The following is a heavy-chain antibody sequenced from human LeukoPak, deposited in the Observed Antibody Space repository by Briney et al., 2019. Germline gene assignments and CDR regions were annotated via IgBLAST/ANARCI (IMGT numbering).Heavy chain of an antibody. CDR2: IRYDGSNK. CDR1: GFTFSSYG. Sequence: GGSLRLSCAASGFTFSSYGMHWVRQAPGKGLEWVAFIRYDGSNKNYADSVKGRFTISRDNSKNTLYLQMNSLRAEDTAVYYCAKAPYGDYDPGHWFDPWGQGTLVTVSS. J-gene: IGHJ5*02. CDR3: AKAPYGDYDPGHWFDP. V-gene: IGHV3-30*02. D-gene: IGHD4-17*01.